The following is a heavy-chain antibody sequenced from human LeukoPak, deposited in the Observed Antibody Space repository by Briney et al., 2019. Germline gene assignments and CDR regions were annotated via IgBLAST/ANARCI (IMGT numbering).Heavy chain of an antibody. Sequence: RASVKVSCKASGYTFTTYGINWVRQAPGQGLEWMGWIDTNAGNPTYAQGFTGRFVFSSDTSVSTAYLQINSLKAEDTAVYYCARDPRNDRLYDQPFDYWGQGTLVTVSA. CDR1: GYTFTTYG. CDR2: IDTNAGNP. CDR3: ARDPRNDRLYDQPFDY. D-gene: IGHD2-2*01. V-gene: IGHV7-4-1*02. J-gene: IGHJ4*02.